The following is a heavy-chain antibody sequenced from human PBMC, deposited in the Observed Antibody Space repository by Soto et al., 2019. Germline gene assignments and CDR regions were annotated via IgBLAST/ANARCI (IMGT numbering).Heavy chain of an antibody. V-gene: IGHV1-2*04. D-gene: IGHD3-10*01. J-gene: IGHJ6*02. CDR3: ARQGPGLNRYGMDV. CDR2: INPNSGGT. Sequence: ASVKVSCKASGYTFTGYYMHWVRQAPGQGLEWMGWINPNSGGTNYAQKFQGWVTMTRDTSISTAYMELSRLRSDDTAVYYCARQGPGLNRYGMDVWGQGTTVTVSS. CDR1: GYTFTGYY.